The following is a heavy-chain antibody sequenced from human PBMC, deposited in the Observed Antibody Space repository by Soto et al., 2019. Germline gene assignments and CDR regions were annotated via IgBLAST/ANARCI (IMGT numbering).Heavy chain of an antibody. J-gene: IGHJ6*02. D-gene: IGHD4-4*01. CDR3: VKLPVTTASYYYFGMDV. CDR2: ISGSGIST. CDR1: GFPFSTYP. V-gene: IGHV3-23*01. Sequence: VGSLRLSYAASGFPFSTYPMNWVRQVPGKGLEWVSGISGSGISTFYADSVKGRFTISRDNSKNTVYLQMNRLRAEDTALYYCVKLPVTTASYYYFGMDVWGQGTTVTVSS.